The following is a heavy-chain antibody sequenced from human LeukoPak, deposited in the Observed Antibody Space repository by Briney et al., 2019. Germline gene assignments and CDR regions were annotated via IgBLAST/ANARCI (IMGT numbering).Heavy chain of an antibody. D-gene: IGHD3-22*01. CDR3: ARLTYYYDSSGYPPPAFDI. Sequence: SETLSLTCTVSGGSISSSSYYWGWIRQPPGKGLEWIGSIYYSGSTYYNPSLKSRVTISVDTSKNQFSLKLSSVTAADTAVYYCARLTYYYDSSGYPPPAFDIWGQGTMVTVSS. J-gene: IGHJ3*02. CDR1: GGSISSSSYY. V-gene: IGHV4-39*07. CDR2: IYYSGST.